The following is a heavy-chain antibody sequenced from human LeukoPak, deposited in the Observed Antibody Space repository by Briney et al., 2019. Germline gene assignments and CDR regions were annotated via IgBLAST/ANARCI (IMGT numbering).Heavy chain of an antibody. CDR2: VYHSGTT. V-gene: IGHV4-59*01. D-gene: IGHD6-19*01. CDR3: ARGDPQWVVTDS. J-gene: IGHJ4*02. Sequence: PSETLSLTCTVSGGSIGSYYWTWIRQPPGKRLEWIGFVYHSGTTNYNPSLKSRVTTSIDTSKNQFSLKLSSVTAADTAVYYCARGDPQWVVTDSWGQGTLVTVSS. CDR1: GGSIGSYY.